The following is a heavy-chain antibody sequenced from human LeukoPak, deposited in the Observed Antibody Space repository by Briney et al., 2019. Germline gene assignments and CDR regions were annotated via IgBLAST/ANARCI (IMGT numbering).Heavy chain of an antibody. J-gene: IGHJ4*02. Sequence: SETLPLTCAVYGGSFSGYYWSWIRQPPGKGLEWIGEINHSGSTNYNPSLKSRVTISVDTSKNQFSLKLSSVTAADTAVYYCARASGSYSFDYWGQGTLVTVSS. CDR2: INHSGST. CDR1: GGSFSGYY. D-gene: IGHD1-26*01. V-gene: IGHV4-34*01. CDR3: ARASGSYSFDY.